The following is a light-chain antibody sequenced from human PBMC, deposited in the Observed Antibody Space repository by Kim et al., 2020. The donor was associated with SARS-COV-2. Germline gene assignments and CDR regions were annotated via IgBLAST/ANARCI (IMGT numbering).Light chain of an antibody. CDR2: GAS. Sequence: ASVGDRVTMPCRASQDIRNDLGWYQQDPGRAPKRLIYGASSLQSGVPSRFSGSGSGTEFTLTISSVQPEDFATYFCLQHSTYPITFGQGTRLEIK. CDR3: LQHSTYPIT. V-gene: IGKV1-17*01. J-gene: IGKJ5*01. CDR1: QDIRND.